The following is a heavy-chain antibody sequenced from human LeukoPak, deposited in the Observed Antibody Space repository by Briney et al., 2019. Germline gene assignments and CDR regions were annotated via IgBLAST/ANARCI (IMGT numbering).Heavy chain of an antibody. Sequence: GASVKVSCKASGYTFTSYDINWVRQATGQGLEWMGWMIPDSGNTGYAQKFQGRVTMTRNTSISTAYMEPTSLRSEDTAVYYCAREGSGNDGMDVWGQGTTVTVSS. CDR1: GYTFTSYD. CDR2: MIPDSGNT. D-gene: IGHD3-10*01. CDR3: AREGSGNDGMDV. V-gene: IGHV1-8*01. J-gene: IGHJ6*02.